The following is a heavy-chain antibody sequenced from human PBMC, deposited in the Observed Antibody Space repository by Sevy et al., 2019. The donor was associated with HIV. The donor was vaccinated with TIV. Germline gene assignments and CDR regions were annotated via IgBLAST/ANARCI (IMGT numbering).Heavy chain of an antibody. CDR3: AKGGGGHYDPDEIGYYFYYYNMDV. CDR2: ISGSGTRT. CDR1: GFSFDSYG. J-gene: IGHJ6*03. Sequence: GGSPRLSCAVSGFSFDSYGMTWVRQAPGKGLEWVSGISGSGTRTYYVDSVKGRFIISRDNSKNTLYLQMNSLRSEDTAIYYCAKGGGGHYDPDEIGYYFYYYNMDVWGKGTTVTVSS. D-gene: IGHD3-22*01. V-gene: IGHV3-23*01.